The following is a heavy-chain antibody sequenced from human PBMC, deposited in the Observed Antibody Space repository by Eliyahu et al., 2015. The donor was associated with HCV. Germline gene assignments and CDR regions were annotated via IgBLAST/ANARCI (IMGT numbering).Heavy chain of an antibody. CDR2: ISYDGSNK. D-gene: IGHD1-26*01. Sequence: QVQLVESGGGVVQPGRSLRLSCAASGFTFSSYGMPWVRQAPGKGLEWVAVISYDGSNKYYADSVKGRFTISRDNSKNTLYLQMNSLRAEDTAVYYCAKDQGGLWWELTWTYGMDVWGQGTTVTVSS. CDR1: GFTFSSYG. J-gene: IGHJ6*02. V-gene: IGHV3-30*18. CDR3: AKDQGGLWWELTWTYGMDV.